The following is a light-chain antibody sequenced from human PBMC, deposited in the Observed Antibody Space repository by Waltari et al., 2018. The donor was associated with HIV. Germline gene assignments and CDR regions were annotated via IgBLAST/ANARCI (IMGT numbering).Light chain of an antibody. V-gene: IGLV2-8*01. CDR1: TSDVGGYNF. J-gene: IGLJ2*01. Sequence: QSALTQPPSASGSPGQSVTISCTRPTSDVGGYNFVSWYQQHPGKAPKLMIYEVTTRPSGVPDRFSGSKSGNTASLTVSGLQAEDEADYYCSSYAGSNIVTFGGGTKLTVL. CDR3: SSYAGSNIVT. CDR2: EVT.